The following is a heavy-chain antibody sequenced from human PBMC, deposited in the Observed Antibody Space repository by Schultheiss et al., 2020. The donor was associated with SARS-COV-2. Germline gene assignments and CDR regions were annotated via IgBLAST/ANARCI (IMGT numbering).Heavy chain of an antibody. Sequence: GGSLRLSCAASGFTFSDYYMNWVRQAPGKGLEWVSSISSSSTIYYADSVKGRFTISRDNAKNSLYLQMNSLRAEDTAVYYCASVIVVVPAARGYWGQGTLVTVSS. CDR3: ASVIVVVPAARGY. V-gene: IGHV3-69-1*01. J-gene: IGHJ4*02. CDR1: GFTFSDYY. D-gene: IGHD2-2*01. CDR2: ISSSSTI.